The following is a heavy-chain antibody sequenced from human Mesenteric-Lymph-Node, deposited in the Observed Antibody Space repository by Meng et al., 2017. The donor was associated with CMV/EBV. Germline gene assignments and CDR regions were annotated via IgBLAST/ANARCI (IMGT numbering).Heavy chain of an antibody. CDR3: AKVPMIDLDF. V-gene: IGHV3-66*02. J-gene: IGHJ4*02. Sequence: GESLKISCVASEYTFRFYAMDWVRQAPGKGLEWVSVIYSGGSTYYADSVKGRFTISRDNSKNTLYLQMNSLRAEDTAVYYCAKVPMIDLDFWGQGTLVTVSS. D-gene: IGHD3-22*01. CDR1: EYTFRFYA. CDR2: IYSGGST.